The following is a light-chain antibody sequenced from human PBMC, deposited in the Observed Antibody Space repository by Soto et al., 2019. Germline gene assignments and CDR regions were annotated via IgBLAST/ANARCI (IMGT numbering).Light chain of an antibody. V-gene: IGKV3-11*01. J-gene: IGKJ4*01. CDR2: DAS. CDR1: QSVSSY. Sequence: EIVLTQSPATLSLSPGERATLSCRASQSVSSYLAWYQQRPGQAPRLLIYDASNRATGIPARFSGSGSGTDFTLTINSLEPEDFAVYYCQQRSNWPPLTVGGGTKVDSK. CDR3: QQRSNWPPLT.